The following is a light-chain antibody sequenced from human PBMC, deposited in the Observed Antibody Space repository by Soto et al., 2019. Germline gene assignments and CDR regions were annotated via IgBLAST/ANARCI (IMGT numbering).Light chain of an antibody. V-gene: IGLV4-69*01. CDR1: SGHSSYA. Sequence: QAVVTQSPSASASLGASVKFTCTLSSGHSSYAIAWYQQQPEKGPRYLMKLNSDDSHSKGDGIPDRFSGSSSGAERYLTISSLQSEDEADYYCQTWGSGSVVFGGGTKLTVL. CDR2: LNSDDSH. J-gene: IGLJ2*01. CDR3: QTWGSGSVV.